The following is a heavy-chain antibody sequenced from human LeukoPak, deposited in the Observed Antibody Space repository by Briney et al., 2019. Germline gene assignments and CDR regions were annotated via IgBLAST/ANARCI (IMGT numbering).Heavy chain of an antibody. V-gene: IGHV1-69*13. Sequence: ASVKASCKASGGTFSSYAISWVRQAPGQGLEWMGGIIPIFGTANYAQKFQGRVTITADESMSTAYMELSSLRSEDTAVYYCAGRYCSGGSCYSSYFDYWGQGTLVTVSS. CDR2: IIPIFGTA. CDR3: AGRYCSGGSCYSSYFDY. CDR1: GGTFSSYA. J-gene: IGHJ4*02. D-gene: IGHD2-15*01.